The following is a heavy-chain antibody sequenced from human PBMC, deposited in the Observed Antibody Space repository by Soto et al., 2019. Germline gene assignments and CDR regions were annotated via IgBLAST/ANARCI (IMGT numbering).Heavy chain of an antibody. J-gene: IGHJ4*02. Sequence: SETLSLTCTVSGGSVTSGSYYWSWIRQPPGKGLEWIGYIYYSGSTNYNPSLKSRVTISVDTSKNQFSLKLSSVTAADTAVYYCARRYGGTFDYWGQGTLVTVSS. CDR2: IYYSGST. CDR3: ARRYGGTFDY. V-gene: IGHV4-61*01. CDR1: GGSVTSGSYY. D-gene: IGHD2-15*01.